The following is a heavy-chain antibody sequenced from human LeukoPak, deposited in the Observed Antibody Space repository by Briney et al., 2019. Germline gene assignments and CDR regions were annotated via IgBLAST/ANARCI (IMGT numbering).Heavy chain of an antibody. CDR1: GYTFTRFG. CDR2: ISAYNGNT. CDR3: ASLQWQQQGAYYYYYMDV. D-gene: IGHD6-13*01. V-gene: IGHV1-18*03. J-gene: IGHJ6*03. Sequence: GASVKVSCKASGYTFTRFGISWVRQSPGQGLEWMGWISAYNGNTNYAQKLQRRVTMTTDTSTSTAYMELRSLRSDDMAVYYGASLQWQQQGAYYYYYMDVWGKGTTVTVSS.